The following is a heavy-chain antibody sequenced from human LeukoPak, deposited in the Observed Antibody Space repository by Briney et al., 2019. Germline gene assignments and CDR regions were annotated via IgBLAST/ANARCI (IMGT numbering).Heavy chain of an antibody. V-gene: IGHV3-21*01. J-gene: IGHJ4*02. D-gene: IGHD2-2*01. CDR1: GFTFSSYS. Sequence: GGSLRPSCAASGFTFSSYSMNWVRQTPGKGLEWVSSISSSSSYIYYADSVKGRFTISRDNAKNSLYLQMNSLRAEDTAVYYCARDCSSTSCDTDYWGQGTLVTVSS. CDR3: ARDCSSTSCDTDY. CDR2: ISSSSSYI.